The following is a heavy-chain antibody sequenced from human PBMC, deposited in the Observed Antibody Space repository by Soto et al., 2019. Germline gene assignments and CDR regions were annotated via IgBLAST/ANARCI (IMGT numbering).Heavy chain of an antibody. J-gene: IGHJ5*02. CDR1: GGTFSSYA. V-gene: IGHV1-69*13. CDR3: AREAGYCSSTSCYRGEFDP. Sequence: AASVKVSCKASGGTFSSYAISWVRQAPGQGLEWMGGIIPIFGTANYAQKFQGRVTITADESTSTAYMELSSLRSEDTAVYYCAREAGYCSSTSCYRGEFDPWGQGTLVTVSS. D-gene: IGHD2-2*01. CDR2: IIPIFGTA.